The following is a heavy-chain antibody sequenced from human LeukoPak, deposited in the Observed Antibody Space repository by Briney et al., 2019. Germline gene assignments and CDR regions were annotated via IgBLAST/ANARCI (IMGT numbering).Heavy chain of an antibody. CDR2: IYYSRST. D-gene: IGHD6-19*01. V-gene: IGHV4-59*01. J-gene: IGHJ3*02. CDR1: GGSLSTYY. CDR3: ARSPIAVAHDAFDI. Sequence: SEPLSLTCTVSGGSLSTYYWSWIRQAPGKGLEWIGYIYYSRSTNYNPSLQSRVTISVDTSKNQFSLKLSSVTAADTAVYYCARSPIAVAHDAFDIWGQGTMVTVSS.